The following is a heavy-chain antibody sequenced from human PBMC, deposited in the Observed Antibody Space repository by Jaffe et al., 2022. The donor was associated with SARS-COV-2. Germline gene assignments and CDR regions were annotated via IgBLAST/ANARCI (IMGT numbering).Heavy chain of an antibody. CDR2: IYISGTT. V-gene: IGHV4-61*02. CDR1: GGAISSDSDY. D-gene: IGHD5-12*01. CDR3: ARGTGYKNFED. Sequence: QVQLQESGPGLVKPSQTLSLTCVVSGGAISSDSDYWSWIRQAAGKGLEWIGRIYISGTTNYNPSLKSRVTISVDTSKNQFSLMLSSVTAADTAMYYCARGTGYKNFEDWGQGTLVTVSS. J-gene: IGHJ4*02.